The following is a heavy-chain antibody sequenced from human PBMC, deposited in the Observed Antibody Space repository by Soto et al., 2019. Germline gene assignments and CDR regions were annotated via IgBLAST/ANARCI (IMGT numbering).Heavy chain of an antibody. CDR1: GFTFDDYA. CDR3: AKSKGDLEILKTTVTTFWGPFHI. Sequence: EVQLVESGGGLVQPGRSLRLSCAASGFTFDDYAMHWVRQVPGKGPEWVSGIIWNSGSRGYAESVRGRFTISRDNAKKTLYLQMNSLRAEDTALYYVAKSKGDLEILKTTVTTFWGPFHIWGQGTMVTVSS. CDR2: IIWNSGSR. D-gene: IGHD4-17*01. J-gene: IGHJ3*02. V-gene: IGHV3-9*01.